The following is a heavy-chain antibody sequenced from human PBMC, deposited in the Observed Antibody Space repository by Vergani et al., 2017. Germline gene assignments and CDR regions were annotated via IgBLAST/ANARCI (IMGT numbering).Heavy chain of an antibody. CDR2: IYYSGST. J-gene: IGHJ6*02. V-gene: IGHV4-31*03. Sequence: QVQLQESGPGLVKPSQTLSLTCTVSGGSITSGGYYWSWIRQHPGKGLEWIGYIYYSGSTYYNPSLRSRLTISVDTSKNQFSLKLSSVTAADTAVYYCARDHFRSSPSGTQGYGMDVWGQGTTVTVSS. CDR3: ARDHFRSSPSGTQGYGMDV. CDR1: GGSITSGGYY. D-gene: IGHD6-6*01.